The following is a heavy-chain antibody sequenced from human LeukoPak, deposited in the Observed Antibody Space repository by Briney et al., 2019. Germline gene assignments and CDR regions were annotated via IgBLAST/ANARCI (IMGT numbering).Heavy chain of an antibody. CDR2: IYYSGST. CDR3: ARGLGGVGGLDY. D-gene: IGHD3-10*01. CDR1: GGSISSYY. V-gene: IGHV4-59*01. J-gene: IGHJ4*02. Sequence: LETLSLTXTVSGGSISSYYWSWIRQPPGKGLEWIGYIYYSGSTNYNPSLKSRVTISVDTSKNQFSLKLSSVTAADTAVYYCARGLGGVGGLDYWGQGTLVTVSS.